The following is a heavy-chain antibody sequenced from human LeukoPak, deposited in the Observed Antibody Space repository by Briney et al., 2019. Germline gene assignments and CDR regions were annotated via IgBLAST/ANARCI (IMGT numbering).Heavy chain of an antibody. CDR3: ASPGGNYALLGFDS. CDR1: GFMFSSYW. D-gene: IGHD4-11*01. CDR2: INSEGSST. Sequence: GGSLRLSCAASGFMFSSYWMHWVRQAPGKGLVWVSRINSEGSSTSYADSVKGRFTISRDNAKNTLYLQMNSLRAEDTAVYYCASPGGNYALLGFDSWGQGTLVIDSS. V-gene: IGHV3-74*01. J-gene: IGHJ4*02.